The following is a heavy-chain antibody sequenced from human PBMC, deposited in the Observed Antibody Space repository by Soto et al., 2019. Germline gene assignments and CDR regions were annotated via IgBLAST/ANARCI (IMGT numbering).Heavy chain of an antibody. V-gene: IGHV3-23*01. CDR3: AKLTTS. CDR1: GFTFASAS. CDR2: VTPSGDAT. J-gene: IGHJ5*02. Sequence: PVGSLRLSCETSGFTFASASMSWVRQAPGKGLEWVSSVTPSGDATYSADSVKGRFTISRDNSKNTLYLQMNSLRVEDTAVYYCAKLTTSWGQGTLVTVSS.